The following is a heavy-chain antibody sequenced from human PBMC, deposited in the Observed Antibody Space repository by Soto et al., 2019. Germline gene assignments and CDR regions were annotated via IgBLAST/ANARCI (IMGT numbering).Heavy chain of an antibody. CDR3: AHSSSRCPLGY. V-gene: IGHV2-5*02. Sequence: QITLKESGPTLVKPTQTLTLTCIFSGFSLSTSGVGVVWLRQPPGKALEWLALVYWDDDKRYSPSLKSRLTITQDTSKNQVVLTMNNMDHVDTATYYCAHSSSRCPLGYWGQGALVTVSS. J-gene: IGHJ4*02. CDR2: VYWDDDK. CDR1: GFSLSTSGVG. D-gene: IGHD4-17*01.